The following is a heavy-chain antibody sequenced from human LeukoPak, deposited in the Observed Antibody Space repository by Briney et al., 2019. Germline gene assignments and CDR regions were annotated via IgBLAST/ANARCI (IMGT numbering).Heavy chain of an antibody. CDR3: GSGVIFYDTSGRNY. D-gene: IGHD3-22*01. V-gene: IGHV3-48*03. J-gene: IGHJ4*02. CDR1: GFTFSSYE. CDR2: ISSSGSTI. Sequence: AGSLRLSCAASGFTFSSYEMNWFRQAPGKGLEWVSYISSSGSTIYYADSVKGRFTVSRDSAKNSVYLQTKTLRAEEKAVYYCGSGVIFYDTSGRNYWGQGTLVTVSS.